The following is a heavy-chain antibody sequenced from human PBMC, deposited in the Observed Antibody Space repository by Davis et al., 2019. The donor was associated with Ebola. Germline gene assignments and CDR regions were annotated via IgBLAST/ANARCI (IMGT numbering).Heavy chain of an antibody. D-gene: IGHD3-16*01. CDR1: GFSFSSHW. J-gene: IGHJ5*02. Sequence: GESLKISCAASGFSFSSHWMSWLSQAPGKGLEWVANIRQDGSEKHYVDSVKGRFTISRDNAKNSLYLQMNSLRAEETAVYYCAREAVWRFDPWGQGTLVTVSS. CDR3: AREAVWRFDP. V-gene: IGHV3-7*03. CDR2: IRQDGSEK.